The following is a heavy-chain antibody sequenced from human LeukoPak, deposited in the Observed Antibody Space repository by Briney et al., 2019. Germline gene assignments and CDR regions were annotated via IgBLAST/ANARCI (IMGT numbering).Heavy chain of an antibody. J-gene: IGHJ4*02. CDR3: ARDGYCTSGSCYIDY. D-gene: IGHD2-15*01. Sequence: GGSLRLSCAASGFTFSRYYMSWVRQAPGKGLEWVANIKQDGSEKYYVDSVKGRFTISRDNAKSSLYLQMNSLRVEDTAIYYCARDGYCTSGSCYIDYWGQGTLVTVSS. CDR2: IKQDGSEK. V-gene: IGHV3-7*01. CDR1: GFTFSRYY.